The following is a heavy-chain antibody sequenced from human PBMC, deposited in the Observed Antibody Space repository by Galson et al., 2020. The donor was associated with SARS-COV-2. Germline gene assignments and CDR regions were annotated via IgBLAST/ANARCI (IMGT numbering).Heavy chain of an antibody. V-gene: IGHV6-1*01. CDR1: GDRVSSNTAA. Sequence: SQTLSLTCAISGDRVSSNTAAWHWVRQSPSRGLEWLGRTYYRSKWYYDYAPSVKSRLTIHPDTSKNQFSLQLNSVTPGDTAVYYCARDYKNSWWPIYHYNAMDVWGQGTTVIVSS. CDR2: TYYRSKWYY. CDR3: ARDYKNSWWPIYHYNAMDV. D-gene: IGHD2-15*01. J-gene: IGHJ6*02.